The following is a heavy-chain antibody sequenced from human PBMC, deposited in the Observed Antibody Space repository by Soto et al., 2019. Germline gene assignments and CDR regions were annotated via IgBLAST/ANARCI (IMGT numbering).Heavy chain of an antibody. CDR1: GGTFSSYA. Sequence: SVKVSCKASGGTFSSYAISWVRQAPGQGLEWMGGIIPIFGTANYAQKFQGRVTITADESTSTAYMELSSLRSEDSAVYYCARDRDCSSTSCYPDYWGQGTLVTVSS. CDR2: IIPIFGTA. V-gene: IGHV1-69*13. J-gene: IGHJ4*02. D-gene: IGHD2-2*01. CDR3: ARDRDCSSTSCYPDY.